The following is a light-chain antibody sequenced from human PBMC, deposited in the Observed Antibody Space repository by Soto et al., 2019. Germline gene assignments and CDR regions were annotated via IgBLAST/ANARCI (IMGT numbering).Light chain of an antibody. CDR3: SSHTGSTVV. CDR2: DVS. CDR1: SSDVGTYNY. Sequence: QSALTQPASVSGSPGQSITISCTGTSSDVGTYNYVSWYQQHPGKAPKLMIYDVSNRPSGVSNRFSGSKSGNTASLTISGLQAEDEADHYCSSHTGSTVVFGGGTKLTVL. V-gene: IGLV2-14*01. J-gene: IGLJ2*01.